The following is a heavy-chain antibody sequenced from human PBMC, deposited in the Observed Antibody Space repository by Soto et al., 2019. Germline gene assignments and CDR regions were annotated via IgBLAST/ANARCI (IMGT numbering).Heavy chain of an antibody. CDR2: IDWDDDK. J-gene: IGHJ5*02. D-gene: IGHD2-2*01. Sequence: SGPTLVNPPQTLTLTCTFSGFSLSTSGMRVSWIRQPPGKALEWLARIDWDDDKYYSTSLKTRLTISKDTSKNQVVLTMTNLDPVDTATYYCARSRYYCSSTSCYPGTFDPWGQGTLVTVSS. CDR1: GFSLSTSGMR. V-gene: IGHV2-70*04. CDR3: ARSRYYCSSTSCYPGTFDP.